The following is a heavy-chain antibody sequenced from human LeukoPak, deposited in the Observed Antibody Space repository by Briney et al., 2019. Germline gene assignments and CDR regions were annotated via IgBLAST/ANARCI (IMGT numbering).Heavy chain of an antibody. D-gene: IGHD4-11*01. J-gene: IGHJ6*03. Sequence: GGSLRLSCAASGFTFSSYGMHWVRQAPGKGLEWVAFIRYDGSNRYYADYVKGRLPISRDNSKNTLYLQMTSLRAEAKAVYSCANGMAFPFYSNYASAYMDVSGKGTTVTASS. V-gene: IGHV3-30*02. CDR3: ANGMAFPFYSNYASAYMDV. CDR2: IRYDGSNR. CDR1: GFTFSSYG.